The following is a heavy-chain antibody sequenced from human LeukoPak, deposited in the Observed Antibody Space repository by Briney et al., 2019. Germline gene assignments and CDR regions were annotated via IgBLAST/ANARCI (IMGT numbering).Heavy chain of an antibody. CDR2: IKQDGSEK. J-gene: IGHJ3*02. D-gene: IGHD5-18*01. CDR1: GFTFSSYW. CDR3: AKDRSYDTDAFDI. V-gene: IGHV3-7*03. Sequence: AGGSLRLSCAASGFTFSSYWMSWVRQAPGKGLEWVANIKQDGSEKYYVDSVKGRFTISRDNAKNSLYLQMNSLRAEDTALYYCAKDRSYDTDAFDIWGQGTMVTVSS.